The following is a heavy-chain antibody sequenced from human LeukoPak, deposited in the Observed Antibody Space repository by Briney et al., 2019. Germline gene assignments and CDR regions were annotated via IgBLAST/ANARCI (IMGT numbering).Heavy chain of an antibody. CDR2: ISSSGSTI. V-gene: IGHV3-48*03. CDR3: ARVYEGQYNFWSGSYKTKYSYYMDV. D-gene: IGHD3-3*01. J-gene: IGHJ6*03. Sequence: GGSLRLSCAASGFTFSSYEMNWVRQAPGKGLEWVSYISSSGSTIYYADSVKGRFTLSRDNAKNSLYLQMNSLRAEDTAVYHCARVYEGQYNFWSGSYKTKYSYYMDVWGKGTTVTVSS. CDR1: GFTFSSYE.